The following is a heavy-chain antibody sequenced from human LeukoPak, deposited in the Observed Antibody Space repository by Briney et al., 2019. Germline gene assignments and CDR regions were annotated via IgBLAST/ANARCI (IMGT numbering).Heavy chain of an antibody. V-gene: IGHV3-11*01. CDR3: ATVVAATFNAFDI. J-gene: IGHJ3*02. Sequence: GGSLRLSCAASGFTFSTYYMHWIRQAPGKGLQWLSYISSSGSTIYYADSVKGRFTISRDNAKNSLYLQMNRLRAEDTAVYYCATVVAATFNAFDIWGQGTMATVSS. CDR2: ISSSGSTI. D-gene: IGHD2-15*01. CDR1: GFTFSTYY.